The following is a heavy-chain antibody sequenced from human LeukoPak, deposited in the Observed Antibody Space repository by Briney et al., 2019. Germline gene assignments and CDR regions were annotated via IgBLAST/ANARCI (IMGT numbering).Heavy chain of an antibody. CDR3: ARDRIVVVVALDAFDI. D-gene: IGHD2-15*01. Sequence: GGSLRLSCAASGFTFSSYWMSWVRQAPGKGLEWAANIEQDGSEKYYVDSVKGRFTISRDNAKNSLYLQMNSLRAEDTAVYYCARDRIVVVVALDAFDIWGQGTMVTVSS. CDR1: GFTFSSYW. J-gene: IGHJ3*02. CDR2: IEQDGSEK. V-gene: IGHV3-7*01.